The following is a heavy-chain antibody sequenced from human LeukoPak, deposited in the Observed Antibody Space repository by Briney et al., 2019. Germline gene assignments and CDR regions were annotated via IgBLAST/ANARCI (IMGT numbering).Heavy chain of an antibody. CDR2: IWYDGSNK. J-gene: IGHJ4*02. D-gene: IGHD5-18*01. Sequence: GGSLRLSCAASGFTFSSYGMHWVRQAPGKGVEWVAVIWYDGSNKYYADSVKGRFTISRDNSKNTLYLQMNSLRAEDTAVYYCARARGTAIHDYWGQGALVTVSP. CDR1: GFTFSSYG. V-gene: IGHV3-33*01. CDR3: ARARGTAIHDY.